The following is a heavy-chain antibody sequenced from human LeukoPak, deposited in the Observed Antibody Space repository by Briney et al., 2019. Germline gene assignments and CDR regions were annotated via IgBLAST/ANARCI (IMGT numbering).Heavy chain of an antibody. D-gene: IGHD3-22*01. J-gene: IGHJ4*02. Sequence: GGSLRLSCAASGFTFSSYAMSWVRQAPGKGLEWVSAISGSGGSTYYADSVKGRFTISRDNSKNTLYLQMNSLRAEDTAVYYCAKDRSITMIVVVITHFDYWGQGTLVTVSS. CDR3: AKDRSITMIVVVITHFDY. CDR1: GFTFSSYA. V-gene: IGHV3-23*01. CDR2: ISGSGGST.